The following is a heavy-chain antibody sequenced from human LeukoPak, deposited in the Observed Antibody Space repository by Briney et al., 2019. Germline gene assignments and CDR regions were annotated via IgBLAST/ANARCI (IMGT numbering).Heavy chain of an antibody. D-gene: IGHD3-10*01. CDR1: VYTLTELS. CDR2: FDPEDGET. Sequence: ASVKVSCKVSVYTLTELSMHWVRQAPGKGLEWMGGFDPEDGETIYAQKFQGRVTMTEDTSTDTAYMELSSLRSEDTAVYYCATRGGSGRFSENWFDPWGQGTLVTVSS. CDR3: ATRGGSGRFSENWFDP. V-gene: IGHV1-24*01. J-gene: IGHJ5*02.